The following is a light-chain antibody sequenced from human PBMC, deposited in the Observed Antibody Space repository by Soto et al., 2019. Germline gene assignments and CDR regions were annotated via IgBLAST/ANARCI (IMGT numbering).Light chain of an antibody. CDR2: KAS. J-gene: IGKJ2*01. CDR1: QNLVSSDGSTC. Sequence: DVVVTQSPLSLPVTPGQPASISCRSSQNLVSSDGSTCLHWFQQRPGQSPRRLISKASNRESGVPDRFSGSGSGTEFTLKISRVEAEDVGIYYCMQYIQWPHTFGQGTKLEIK. CDR3: MQYIQWPHT. V-gene: IGKV2-30*01.